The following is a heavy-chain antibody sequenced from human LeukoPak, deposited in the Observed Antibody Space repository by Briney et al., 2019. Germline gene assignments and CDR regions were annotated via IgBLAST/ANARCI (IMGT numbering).Heavy chain of an antibody. D-gene: IGHD1-26*01. Sequence: SVRVSCKASGGTFSSYAISWVRQAPGQGLEWMGGIIPIFGTANYAQKYQGRVTITTDESTSTAYMELSSLRSEDTAVYYCARDLLEGGSHSGYFDYWGQGTLVTVSS. J-gene: IGHJ4*02. V-gene: IGHV1-69*05. CDR3: ARDLLEGGSHSGYFDY. CDR2: IIPIFGTA. CDR1: GGTFSSYA.